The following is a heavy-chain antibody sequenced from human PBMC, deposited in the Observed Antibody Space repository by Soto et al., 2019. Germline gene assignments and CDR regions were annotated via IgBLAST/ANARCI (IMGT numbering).Heavy chain of an antibody. D-gene: IGHD6-19*01. Sequence: GESLKISCKASGYSFTSYWIGWVRQMPGKGLEWMGVIYPGDSNTRYSPSFQGQVTISADKSISTAYLQWSSLKASDTAVYYCARHNEAVAATYWGQGTLVTVSS. J-gene: IGHJ4*02. V-gene: IGHV5-51*01. CDR2: IYPGDSNT. CDR1: GYSFTSYW. CDR3: ARHNEAVAATY.